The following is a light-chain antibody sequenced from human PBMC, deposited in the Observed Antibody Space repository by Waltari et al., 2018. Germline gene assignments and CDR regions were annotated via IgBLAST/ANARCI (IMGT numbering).Light chain of an antibody. J-gene: IGLJ7*01. Sequence: QSVLTQPPSVSAAPGQKLTISCSESSPNIGNNYVSWYQQLPGTAPKLLIYDKNKRPAALPVRISGSKSGTSATLGLTGRQTWDEADYYCVTWESSLGAGVFGGGTHLTVL. CDR2: DKN. CDR3: VTWESSLGAGV. V-gene: IGLV1-51*01. CDR1: SPNIGNNY.